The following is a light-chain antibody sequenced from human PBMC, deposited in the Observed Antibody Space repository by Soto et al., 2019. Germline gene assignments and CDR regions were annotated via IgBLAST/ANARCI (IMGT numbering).Light chain of an antibody. CDR2: GAS. Sequence: EIVLTQSPGTLSLSPGERATLSCRASQSVSSRYLACYQQKTGQAPRHLIYGASSRATGIPDRFSGSGSGTDFTPPTSRLEPEDFAVYYCQQYGSPRGFTFGHGTKVDIK. V-gene: IGKV3-20*01. J-gene: IGKJ3*01. CDR1: QSVSSRY. CDR3: QQYGSPRGFT.